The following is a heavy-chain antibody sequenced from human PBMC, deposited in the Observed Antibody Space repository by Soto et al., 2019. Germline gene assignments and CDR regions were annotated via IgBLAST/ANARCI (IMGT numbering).Heavy chain of an antibody. CDR2: ISWNSGSI. CDR3: AKRGEQWEWYVDL. D-gene: IGHD1-26*01. J-gene: IGHJ2*01. CDR1: GFTFDDYA. V-gene: IGHV3-9*01. Sequence: EVQLVESGGGLVQPGRSLRLSCAASGFTFDDYAMHWVRQAPGKGLEWVSGISWNSGSIGYADSVKGRFTIARDNAKNSLYLQMNSLRVEDTALYYCAKRGEQWEWYVDLWGRVTLVTVSS.